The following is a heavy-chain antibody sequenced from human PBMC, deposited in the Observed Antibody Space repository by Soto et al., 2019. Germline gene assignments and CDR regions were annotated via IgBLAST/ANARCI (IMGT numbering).Heavy chain of an antibody. CDR2: INHSGST. V-gene: IGHV4-34*01. D-gene: IGHD3-10*01. CDR1: GGSFSGYY. Sequence: SETLSLTCAVYGGSFSGYYWSWIRQPPGKGLEWIGEINHSGSTNYNPSLKSRVTISVDTSKNQFSLKLSSVTAADTAVYYCARGWRYYGSGSSGRLDYWGQGTLVTVSS. CDR3: ARGWRYYGSGSSGRLDY. J-gene: IGHJ4*02.